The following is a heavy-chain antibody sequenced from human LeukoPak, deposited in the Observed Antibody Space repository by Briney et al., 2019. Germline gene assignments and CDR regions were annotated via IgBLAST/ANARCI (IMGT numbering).Heavy chain of an antibody. CDR3: ASCNDSSGYFAY. Sequence: ASVKVSCKPSGYTFTDYAINWVRQAPGQGLEHMGWVNTNTGNPTYAQGFTGRFVFSSDSSVSTAYLQIASLKADDSAIYFCASCNDSSGYFAYWGQGTLVTVSS. CDR2: VNTNTGNP. J-gene: IGHJ4*02. D-gene: IGHD3-22*01. V-gene: IGHV7-4-1*01. CDR1: GYTFTDYA.